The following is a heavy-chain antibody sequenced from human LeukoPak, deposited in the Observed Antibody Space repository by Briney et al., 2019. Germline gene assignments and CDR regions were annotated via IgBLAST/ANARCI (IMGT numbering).Heavy chain of an antibody. V-gene: IGHV4-39*01. D-gene: IGHD6-13*01. J-gene: IGHJ4*02. CDR2: IYYSGST. CDR3: ARLTYFTGIAAAGTLADY. CDR1: GGSISSSSYY. Sequence: SETLSLACTVSGGSISSSSYYWGRIRQPPGKGLEWIGSIYYSGSTYYNPSLKSRVTISVDTSKNQFSLKLSSVTAADTAVYYCARLTYFTGIAAAGTLADYWGQGTQVTVSS.